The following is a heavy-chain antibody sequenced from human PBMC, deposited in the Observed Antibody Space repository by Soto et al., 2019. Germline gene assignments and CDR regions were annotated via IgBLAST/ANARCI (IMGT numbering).Heavy chain of an antibody. V-gene: IGHV4-30-4*01. J-gene: IGHJ4*01. D-gene: IGHD2-15*01. CDR1: GVSITSDLEF. CDR3: VRGTYCKTTSTCYRYFDF. Sequence: QVQLQESGPGLVKPSQTLSLTCTVSGVSITSDLEFWGWVRQPPVKGLEWIGYIYYDGSSYYNPSLNTPVELSIASSQNQLSLRLDYVTDADTAVYFCVRGTYCKTTSTCYRYFDFWCRGTLVTVSS. CDR2: IYYDGSS.